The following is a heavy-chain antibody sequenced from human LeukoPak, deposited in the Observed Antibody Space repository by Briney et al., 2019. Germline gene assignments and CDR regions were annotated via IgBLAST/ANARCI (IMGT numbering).Heavy chain of an antibody. CDR2: IKSKTDRGTT. V-gene: IGHV3-15*01. CDR3: TTDRNMVTPNSYYYFMDV. CDR1: GFAFSNAW. J-gene: IGHJ6*02. D-gene: IGHD2-21*02. Sequence: PGGSLRLSCAASGFAFSNAWMNWVRQGPGKGLEWVGRIKSKTDRGTTDYAAPVKGRFTISRDDSENMLYLQMNSLKTEDSAVYFCTTDRNMVTPNSYYYFMDVWGQGTTVTVSS.